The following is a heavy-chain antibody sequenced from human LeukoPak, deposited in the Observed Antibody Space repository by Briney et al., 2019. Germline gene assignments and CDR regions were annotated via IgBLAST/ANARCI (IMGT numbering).Heavy chain of an antibody. V-gene: IGHV3-30*02. CDR3: ARIGITMVRVPIGYFDY. D-gene: IGHD3-10*01. CDR1: GFTFSSYG. J-gene: IGHJ4*02. CDR2: IRYDGSNK. Sequence: GGSLRLSCAASGFTFSSYGMHWVRQAPGKGLEWVAFIRYDGSNKYYADSVKGRFTISRDNSKNTLYLQMNSLRAEDTAVYYCARIGITMVRVPIGYFDYWGQGTLVTVSS.